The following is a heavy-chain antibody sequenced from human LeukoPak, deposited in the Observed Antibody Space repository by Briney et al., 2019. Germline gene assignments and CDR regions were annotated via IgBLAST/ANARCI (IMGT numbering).Heavy chain of an antibody. Sequence: GESLKISCKGSGYSFTSYWIGWVRLMPGKGLEWMGIIYPVDSDTRCSPSFQGQVTISADRSISTAYLQWSSLKASDTAMYFCARWGYSSSSPDYWGQGTLVTVSS. CDR1: GYSFTSYW. CDR2: IYPVDSDT. J-gene: IGHJ4*02. D-gene: IGHD6-6*01. CDR3: ARWGYSSSSPDY. V-gene: IGHV5-51*01.